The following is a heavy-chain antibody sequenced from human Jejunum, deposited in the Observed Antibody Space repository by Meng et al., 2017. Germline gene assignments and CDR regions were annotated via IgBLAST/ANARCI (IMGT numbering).Heavy chain of an antibody. CDR1: GFTFSNYG. J-gene: IGHJ4*01. V-gene: IGHV3-33*01. CDR3: AGSTGTSTSWYSLDC. D-gene: IGHD4-17*01. CDR2: IWYDGNEK. Sequence: GESLKISCTASGFTFSNYGMHRVRQAPGKGPEWVAVIWYDGNEKRYVDSVKGRFTISRDNSKNTLYLEMNSLRDEDSAIYYCAGSTGTSTSWYSLDCWGQGTRVTVSS.